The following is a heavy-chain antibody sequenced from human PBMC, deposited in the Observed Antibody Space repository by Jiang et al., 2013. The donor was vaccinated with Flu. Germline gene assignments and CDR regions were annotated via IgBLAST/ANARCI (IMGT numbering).Heavy chain of an antibody. Sequence: GAEVKKPGASVKVSCKASGYTFTSYGISWVRQAPGQGLEWMGWISAYNGNTNYAQKLQGRVTMTTDTSTSTAYMELRSLRSDDTAVYYCARDPRYCSGGSCYDNAFDIWGQGTMVTVSS. CDR1: GYTFTSYG. CDR3: ARDPRYCSGGSCYDNAFDI. D-gene: IGHD2-15*01. V-gene: IGHV1-18*01. CDR2: ISAYNGNT. J-gene: IGHJ3*02.